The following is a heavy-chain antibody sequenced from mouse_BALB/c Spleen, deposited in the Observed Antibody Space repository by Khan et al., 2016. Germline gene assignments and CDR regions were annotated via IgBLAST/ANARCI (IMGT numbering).Heavy chain of an antibody. J-gene: IGHJ2*01. CDR1: GFTFSSYG. V-gene: IGHV5-6-3*01. D-gene: IGHD1-1*01. CDR3: ARSNNYGSPHFDY. CDR2: ININGGNT. Sequence: EVELVESGGGLVQPGGSLKLSCAASGFTFSSYGMSWVRQTPDKRLELVATININGGNTYYPATLKGRFTTSRDNAMNTLYLQLSSLKSEDTAMNYCARSNNYGSPHFDYWGQGATLTVSS.